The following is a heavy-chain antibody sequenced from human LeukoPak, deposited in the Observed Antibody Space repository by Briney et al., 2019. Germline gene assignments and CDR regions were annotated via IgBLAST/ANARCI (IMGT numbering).Heavy chain of an antibody. V-gene: IGHV3-74*01. D-gene: IGHD1-26*01. J-gene: IGHJ4*02. CDR2: INTDERTT. CDR3: ARDLYKWALIYFDY. CDR1: GFPFSNYW. Sequence: GGSLRLSCTASGFPFSNYWMHWVRQAPGKGLLWVSRINTDERTTDYADSVKGRFTISRDNAKNSLYLQMNSLRAEDTAVYYCARDLYKWALIYFDYWGQGTLVTVSS.